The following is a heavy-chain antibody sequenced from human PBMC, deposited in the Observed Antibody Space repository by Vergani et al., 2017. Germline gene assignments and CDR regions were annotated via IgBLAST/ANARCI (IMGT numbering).Heavy chain of an antibody. CDR1: GFSFENSG. D-gene: IGHD5-12*01. V-gene: IGHV3-30*02. J-gene: IGHJ6*02. Sequence: QVQLVESGGGVVQPGGSLRLSCVGSGFSFENSGMHWVRQAPGKGLEWVGLIRGDGSNQYYRDSVKGRFTISRDNSKNTVYLQINGLRGEDTAIYYCAKSLLGIVAGNGMDVWGQGTTVTVFS. CDR2: IRGDGSNQ. CDR3: AKSLLGIVAGNGMDV.